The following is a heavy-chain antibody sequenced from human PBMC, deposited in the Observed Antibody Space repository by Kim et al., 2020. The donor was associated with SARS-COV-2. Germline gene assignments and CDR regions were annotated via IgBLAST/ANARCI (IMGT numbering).Heavy chain of an antibody. Sequence: GGSLRLSCAASGFTFSSYAMHWVRQAPGKGLEWVAVISYDGSNKYYADSVKGRFTISRDNSKNTLYLQMNSLRAEDTAVYYCASAVRFVAAAGSRDYWGQGALVTVSS. J-gene: IGHJ4*02. D-gene: IGHD6-13*01. CDR3: ASAVRFVAAAGSRDY. CDR1: GFTFSSYA. CDR2: ISYDGSNK. V-gene: IGHV3-30*04.